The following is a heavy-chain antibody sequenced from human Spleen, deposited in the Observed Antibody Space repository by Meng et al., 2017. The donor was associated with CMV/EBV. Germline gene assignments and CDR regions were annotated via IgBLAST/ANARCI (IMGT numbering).Heavy chain of an antibody. J-gene: IGHJ4*02. CDR1: GFTFSAYA. D-gene: IGHD2-15*01. CDR2: TSFDGTNN. V-gene: IGHV3-30*04. Sequence: GESLKISCAASGFTFSAYAFHWVRQAPGKGLEWVALTSFDGTNNFYADSVKGRFTISRDNSKNTVYLQMNGLRTEDTAVYYCAGGWSFDYWGQGTLVTVSS. CDR3: AGGWSFDY.